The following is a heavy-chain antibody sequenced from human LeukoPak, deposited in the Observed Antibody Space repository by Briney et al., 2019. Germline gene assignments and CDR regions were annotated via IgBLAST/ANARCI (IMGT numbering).Heavy chain of an antibody. CDR1: GFTFNYYT. V-gene: IGHV3-21*01. CDR2: ISSSSTNI. J-gene: IGHJ4*02. CDR3: VRSHYDLYAFFDY. Sequence: GGSLRLSCAASGFTFNYYTMDWVRQAPGKGLEWVSSISSSSTNIHYADSVKGRFTIPRDNAKNSLHLQMDSLRAEDTALYFCVRSHYDLYAFFDYWGQGTLVTVSS. D-gene: IGHD3-22*01.